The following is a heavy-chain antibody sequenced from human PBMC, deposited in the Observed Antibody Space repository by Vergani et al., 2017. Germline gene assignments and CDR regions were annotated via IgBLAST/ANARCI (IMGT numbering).Heavy chain of an antibody. CDR1: GFTFDDYA. D-gene: IGHD3-22*01. Sequence: EVQLVESGGGLVQPGRSLRLSCAASGFTFDDYAMHWVRQAPGKGLEWVSGISWNSGSIGYADSVKGRFTISRDNAKNSLYLQMNSLRAEDMALYYCAKSDYYDSSGSLYYWGQGTLVTVSS. CDR3: AKSDYYDSSGSLYY. V-gene: IGHV3-9*03. CDR2: ISWNSGSI. J-gene: IGHJ4*02.